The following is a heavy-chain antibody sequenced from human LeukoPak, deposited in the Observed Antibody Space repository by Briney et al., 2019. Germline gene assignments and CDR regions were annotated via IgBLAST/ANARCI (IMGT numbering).Heavy chain of an antibody. V-gene: IGHV3-53*01. D-gene: IGHD3-9*01. Sequence: GGSLRLSCAASGFTVSSIHMVWVRQAPGKGLEWVSVIYSGGSTYYADSVKGRFSISRDNSKNTLYLQMNSLRAEDTAVYYCARGRYSPTIFDYWGQGTLVTVSS. J-gene: IGHJ4*02. CDR3: ARGRYSPTIFDY. CDR1: GFTVSSIH. CDR2: IYSGGST.